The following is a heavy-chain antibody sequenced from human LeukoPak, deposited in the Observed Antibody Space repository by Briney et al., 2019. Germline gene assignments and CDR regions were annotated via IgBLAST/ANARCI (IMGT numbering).Heavy chain of an antibody. V-gene: IGHV3-7*01. D-gene: IGHD2-2*01. CDR3: SGRTGFSSIY. Sequence: GGSLRLSCAASGFSFDTHWMNWVRQFPGGGLEWVANIKPDGSAEYYVDSVKGRFTISRDNVKNLVYLQLNSLRTEDTAVYYCSGRTGFSSIYWGQGTLVTVSS. CDR2: IKPDGSAE. J-gene: IGHJ4*02. CDR1: GFSFDTHW.